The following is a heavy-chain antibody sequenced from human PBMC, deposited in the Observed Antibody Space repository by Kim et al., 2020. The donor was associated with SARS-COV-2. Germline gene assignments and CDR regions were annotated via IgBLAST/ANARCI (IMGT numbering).Heavy chain of an antibody. CDR3: ARFGTSG. J-gene: IGHJ4*02. V-gene: IGHV3-74*01. CDR2: INTDGSET. CDR1: GFTFSYDW. Sequence: GGSLRLSCAASGFTFSYDWLSWVRQTPGKGLVLVSRINTDGSETNYADSVKGRFNISRDNAKNTLYLQMNNLRAEDTAVYYCARFGTSGWGQGTLVTVSS. D-gene: IGHD3-16*01.